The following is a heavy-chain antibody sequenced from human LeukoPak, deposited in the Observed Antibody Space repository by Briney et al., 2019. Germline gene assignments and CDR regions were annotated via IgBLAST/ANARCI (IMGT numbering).Heavy chain of an antibody. J-gene: IGHJ4*02. Sequence: GGSLRLSCAASGFTFSSNAMSWVRQAPGKGLEWVSAISGSGGSTYYADSVKGRFTISRDNSKKTLYLQMNSLRAEDTAVYYCAKGAGYSSGWSDYWGQGTLVTVSS. D-gene: IGHD6-19*01. V-gene: IGHV3-23*01. CDR3: AKGAGYSSGWSDY. CDR1: GFTFSSNA. CDR2: ISGSGGST.